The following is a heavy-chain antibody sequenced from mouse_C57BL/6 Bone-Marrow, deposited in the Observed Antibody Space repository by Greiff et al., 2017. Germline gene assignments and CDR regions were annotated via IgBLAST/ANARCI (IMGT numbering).Heavy chain of an antibody. CDR3: ARSDIGWLLRLDY. V-gene: IGHV1-81*01. D-gene: IGHD2-3*01. CDR1: GYTFTSYG. Sequence: VQLQQSGAELARPGASVKLSCKASGYTFTSYGISWVKQRTGQGLEWIGEIYPRSGNTYYNEKFKGKATLTADKSSSTAYMELRSLTSEDAAVYFCARSDIGWLLRLDYWGQGTTLTVSS. CDR2: IYPRSGNT. J-gene: IGHJ2*01.